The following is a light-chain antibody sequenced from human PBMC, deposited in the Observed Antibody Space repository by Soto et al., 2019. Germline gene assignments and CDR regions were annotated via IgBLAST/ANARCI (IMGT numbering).Light chain of an antibody. J-gene: IGLJ1*01. CDR2: EVS. V-gene: IGLV2-18*01. Sequence: QSVLTQPPSVSGSPGQSVTISCPGTSTDFVGYNSVSWYQQPPGTAPKLMIYEVSKRPSGVPDRFSGSKSGNTASLTISGHQAADEADYYCSLYTSENAYVFGTGTKLTVL. CDR3: SLYTSENAYV. CDR1: STDFVGYNS.